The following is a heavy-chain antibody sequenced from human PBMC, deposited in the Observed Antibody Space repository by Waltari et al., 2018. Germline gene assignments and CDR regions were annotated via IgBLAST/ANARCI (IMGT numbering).Heavy chain of an antibody. J-gene: IGHJ4*02. V-gene: IGHV4-38-2*02. D-gene: IGHD5-12*01. CDR1: GYSISSHYY. CDR3: TREIVGTPALEH. CDR2: IYHSGST. Sequence: QVQLQESGPGLVKPSETLSLTCAVSGYSISSHYYWAWIRQPPGKGLEWIATIYHSGSTYFNPSLKSRVTISIDTSKNEFSLKLSSVTAADTAVYYCTREIVGTPALEHWGPGTLVTVSS.